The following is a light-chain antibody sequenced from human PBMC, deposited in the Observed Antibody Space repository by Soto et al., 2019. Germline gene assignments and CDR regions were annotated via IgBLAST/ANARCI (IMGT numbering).Light chain of an antibody. Sequence: QSVLTQPPSVSAAPGQKVTISCSGSSSNIGNNYVSWYQHLPGTAPKLFIYDNNKRPSGIPDRFSGSKSGTSATLGITGLQTGDEADYYCGTWDTSLSARWVFGGGTKLTVL. CDR3: GTWDTSLSARWV. CDR2: DNN. CDR1: SSNIGNNY. V-gene: IGLV1-51*01. J-gene: IGLJ2*01.